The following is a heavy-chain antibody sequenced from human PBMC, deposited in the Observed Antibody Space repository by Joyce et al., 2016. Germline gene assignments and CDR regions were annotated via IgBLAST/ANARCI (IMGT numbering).Heavy chain of an antibody. Sequence: QAQLVESGGGVVQPGRSLRLSCAVSGFTFRSYGMHWVRQGPGKGLEWVAVITNDGKNKNDADSVKGRFTVSRDNSKKILSLQMNSLRPEDTAVYYCAKDRETSAVLDFWGQGTPVTVSS. CDR1: GFTFRSYG. D-gene: IGHD6-25*01. CDR3: AKDRETSAVLDF. J-gene: IGHJ4*02. V-gene: IGHV3-30*18. CDR2: ITNDGKNK.